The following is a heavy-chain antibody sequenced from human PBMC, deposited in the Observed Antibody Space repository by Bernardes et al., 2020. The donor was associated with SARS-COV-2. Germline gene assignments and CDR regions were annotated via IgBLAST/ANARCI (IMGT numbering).Heavy chain of an antibody. D-gene: IGHD4-4*01. CDR3: ASVDFSNLYYFDY. Sequence: GGSLRLSCAASGFTFSSYTMNWVRQAPGKGLEWISSISTISSYISYSDSVRGGFTISRDNAKNSVSLQMNSLRAEDTAVYYCASVDFSNLYYFDYWGQGTPVTVSS. CDR1: GFTFSSYT. CDR2: ISTISSYI. J-gene: IGHJ4*02. V-gene: IGHV3-21*06.